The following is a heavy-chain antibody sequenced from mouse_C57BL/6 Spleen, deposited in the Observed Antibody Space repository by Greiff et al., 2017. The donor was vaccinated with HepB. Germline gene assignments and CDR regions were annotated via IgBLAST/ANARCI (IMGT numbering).Heavy chain of an antibody. CDR2: IYPGNSDT. J-gene: IGHJ4*01. CDR1: GYTFTSYW. D-gene: IGHD2-4*01. Sequence: VQLQQSGTVLARPGASVKMSCKTSGYTFTSYWMHWVKQRPGQGLEWIGAIYPGNSDTSYNQKFKGKAKLTAVTSASTAYMELSSLTNEDSAVYYCTREGIYYDYDGYYAMDYWGQGTSVTVSS. V-gene: IGHV1-5*01. CDR3: TREGIYYDYDGYYAMDY.